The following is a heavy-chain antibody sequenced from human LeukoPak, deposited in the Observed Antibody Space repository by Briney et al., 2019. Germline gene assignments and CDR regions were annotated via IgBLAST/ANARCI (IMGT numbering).Heavy chain of an antibody. CDR3: ARGGGLDV. CDR1: GFTFGSYW. Sequence: PGGSLRLSCAASGFTFGSYWMNWARQAPGKGLEWVASINHNGNVNYYVDSVKGRFTISRDNAKNSLYLQMSNLRAEDTAVYFCARGGGLDVWGQGAMVTVSS. J-gene: IGHJ6*02. CDR2: INHNGNVN. D-gene: IGHD3-16*01. V-gene: IGHV3-7*03.